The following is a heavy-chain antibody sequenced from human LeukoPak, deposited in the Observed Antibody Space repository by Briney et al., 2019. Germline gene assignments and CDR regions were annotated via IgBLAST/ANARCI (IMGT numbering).Heavy chain of an antibody. CDR3: ARSGGWGAIASGYYGMDV. J-gene: IGHJ6*02. CDR2: IYYSGST. Sequence: PSETLSLTCTVSGGSISSGGYYWSWIRQHPGKGLEWIGYIYYSGSTYYNPSLKSRVTILVDTSKNQFSLKLSSVTAADTAVYYCARSGGWGAIASGYYGMDVWGQGTTVTVSS. CDR1: GGSISSGGYY. D-gene: IGHD2-21*01. V-gene: IGHV4-30-4*08.